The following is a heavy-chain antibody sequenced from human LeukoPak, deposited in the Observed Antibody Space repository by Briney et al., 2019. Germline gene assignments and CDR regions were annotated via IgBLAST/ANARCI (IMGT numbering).Heavy chain of an antibody. V-gene: IGHV3-11*01. CDR3: ARDLSGSGWYGYYGMDV. J-gene: IGHJ6*02. CDR1: GFTFNDYF. CDR2: ISSSGATI. D-gene: IGHD6-19*01. Sequence: PGGSLRLSCAASGFTFNDYFMTWIRQAPGKGLEWLSYISSSGATIYYADSVKGRFTISRDNAKNSLYLQMNSLRAEDTAIYYCARDLSGSGWYGYYGMDVWGQGTTVTVSS.